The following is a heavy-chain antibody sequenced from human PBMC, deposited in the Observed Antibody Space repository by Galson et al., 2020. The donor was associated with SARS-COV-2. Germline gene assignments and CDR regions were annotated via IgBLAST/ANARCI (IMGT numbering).Heavy chain of an antibody. D-gene: IGHD3-22*01. CDR1: GFSLSNARMG. V-gene: IGHV2-26*01. Sequence: ESGPTLVKPTETLTLTCTVSGFSLSNARMGVSWIRQPPGKALEWLAHIFSNDEKSYSTSLKSRLTISKDTSKSQVVLTMTNMDPVDTATYYCARTYYYDSSGYYFDYWGQGTLVTVSS. CDR3: ARTYYYDSSGYYFDY. CDR2: IFSNDEK. J-gene: IGHJ4*02.